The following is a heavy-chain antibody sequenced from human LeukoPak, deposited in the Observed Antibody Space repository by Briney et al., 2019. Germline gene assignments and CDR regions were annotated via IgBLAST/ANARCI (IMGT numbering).Heavy chain of an antibody. Sequence: GGSLRLSCAASGPTFSNYWMHWVRQAPGKGLVWVSRINTDGSSTTYADSVKGRFTISRDNAKNTLYLQMNSLRAEDTAVYYCAREVVIAVAVDYWGQGTLVTVSS. CDR2: INTDGSST. J-gene: IGHJ4*02. CDR1: GPTFSNYW. D-gene: IGHD6-19*01. V-gene: IGHV3-74*01. CDR3: AREVVIAVAVDY.